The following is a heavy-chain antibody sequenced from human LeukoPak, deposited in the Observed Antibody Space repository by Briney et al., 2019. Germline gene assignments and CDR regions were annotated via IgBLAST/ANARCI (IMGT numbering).Heavy chain of an antibody. V-gene: IGHV4-38-2*02. CDR3: ARVGATPLFDY. J-gene: IGHJ4*02. CDR1: GYSISSGYY. D-gene: IGHD1-26*01. Sequence: SETLSLTCTVSGYSISSGYYWGWIRQPPGKGLEWIGSIYHSGSTYYNPSLKSRVTISVDTSKNQFSLKLRSVTAADTAVYYCARVGATPLFDYWGQGTLVTVSS. CDR2: IYHSGST.